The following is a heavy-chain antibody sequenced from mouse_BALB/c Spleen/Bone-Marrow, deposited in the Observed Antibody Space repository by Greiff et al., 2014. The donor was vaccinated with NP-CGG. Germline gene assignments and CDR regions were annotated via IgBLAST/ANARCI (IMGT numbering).Heavy chain of an antibody. D-gene: IGHD1-2*01. Sequence: VQGVESGPGLAAPSQSLSITCTVSGFSLTSYGVHWVRQPPGKGLEWLGVIWADGSTNYNSALMSRLSIRKDNSKSQVFLKMNSLQTDDTAMYYCARITTATGAMDYWGQGTSVTVSS. J-gene: IGHJ4*01. CDR1: GFSLTSYG. V-gene: IGHV2-9*02. CDR2: IWADGST. CDR3: ARITTATGAMDY.